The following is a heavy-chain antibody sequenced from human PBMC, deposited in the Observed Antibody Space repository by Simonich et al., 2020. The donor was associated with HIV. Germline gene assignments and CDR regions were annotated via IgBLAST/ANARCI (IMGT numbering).Heavy chain of an antibody. V-gene: IGHV3-7*02. D-gene: IGHD7-27*01. J-gene: IGHJ2*01. Sequence: EVQLVESGGGLVQSGGSLRLSCAASGFTFSNHWMTWVRQSQGKGREGVAYINQDGNEKNYVDSGKGRFTISRDNAKNSLSLLMNSLRDEDTALYYCALGWGSGWYFDLWGRATLVTVSS. CDR1: GFTFSNHW. CDR3: ALGWGSGWYFDL. CDR2: INQDGNEK.